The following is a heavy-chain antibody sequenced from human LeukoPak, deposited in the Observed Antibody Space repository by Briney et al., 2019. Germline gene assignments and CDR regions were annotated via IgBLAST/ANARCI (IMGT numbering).Heavy chain of an antibody. CDR2: IYYSGST. V-gene: IGHV4-59*01. CDR3: ARGSVVTATIYYYYYMDV. J-gene: IGHJ6*03. D-gene: IGHD4-23*01. CDR1: GGSISSYY. Sequence: PSETLSLTCTVSGGSISSYYWSWIRQPPGKGLEWIGYIYYSGSTNYNPSLKSRVTISVDTSKNQFSLKLSSVTAADTAVYYCARGSVVTATIYYYYYMDVWGKGTTVSVSS.